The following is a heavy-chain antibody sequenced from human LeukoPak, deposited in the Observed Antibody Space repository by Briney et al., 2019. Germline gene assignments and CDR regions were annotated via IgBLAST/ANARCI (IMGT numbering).Heavy chain of an antibody. CDR1: GFTSSS. D-gene: IGHD4-17*01. CDR3: AHYETVNRASSDY. CDR2: ISSDSAYI. J-gene: IGHJ4*02. V-gene: IGHV3-21*01. Sequence: GGSLRLSCTASGFTSSSMNWVRQAPGKGLEWVSSISSDSAYISYADLVKGRFTVSRDNAKNSLYLQMNSLRADDTAMYYCAHYETVNRASSDYWGQGILVTVSS.